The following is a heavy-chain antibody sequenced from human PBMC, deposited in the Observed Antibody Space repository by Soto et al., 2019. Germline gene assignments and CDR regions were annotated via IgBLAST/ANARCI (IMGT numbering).Heavy chain of an antibody. CDR3: ARTSLDYICDY. Sequence: SVKVSCEASGYTFTSYYIHWVRQAPGQGLEWMGVINPSGGSTTYAQRSQGRVTLTRDTSTSTVYMQLSSLSSGDTAVYYCARTSLDYICDYWGQGTLVTVSS. J-gene: IGHJ4*02. CDR1: GYTFTSYY. CDR2: INPSGGST. D-gene: IGHD4-4*01. V-gene: IGHV1-46*01.